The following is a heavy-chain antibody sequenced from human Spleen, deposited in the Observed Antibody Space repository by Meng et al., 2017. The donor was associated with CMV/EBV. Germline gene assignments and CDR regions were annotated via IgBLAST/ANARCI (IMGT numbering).Heavy chain of an antibody. CDR1: GGSISSGDYY. CDR2: IRYDGSNK. J-gene: IGHJ4*02. D-gene: IGHD3-3*01. Sequence: VQPQASGPGLVKPSQTLSLTCTVSGGSISSGDYYWSWVRQAPGKGLEWVAFIRYDGSNKYYADSVKGRFTISRDNSKNTLYLQMNSLRAEDTAVYYCESIFGVVIYWGQGTLVTVSS. V-gene: IGHV3-30*02. CDR3: ESIFGVVIY.